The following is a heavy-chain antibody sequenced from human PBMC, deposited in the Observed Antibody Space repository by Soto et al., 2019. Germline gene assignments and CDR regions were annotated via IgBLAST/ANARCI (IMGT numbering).Heavy chain of an antibody. CDR3: ARDPMSDYVWGSYRRYYYYGMDV. D-gene: IGHD3-16*02. V-gene: IGHV3-48*02. J-gene: IGHJ6*02. CDR1: GFTFSSYG. CDR2: ISSSSSTI. Sequence: PGGSLRLSCAASGFTFSSYGMNWVRQAPGKGLEWVSYISSSSSTIYYADSVKGRFTISRDNAKNSLYLQMNSLRDEDTAVYYCARDPMSDYVWGSYRRYYYYGMDVWGQGTTVTVSS.